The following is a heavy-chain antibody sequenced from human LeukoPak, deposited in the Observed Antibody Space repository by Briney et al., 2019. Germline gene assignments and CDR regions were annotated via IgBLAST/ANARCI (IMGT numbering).Heavy chain of an antibody. CDR1: GYSFSPYW. J-gene: IGHJ4*02. CDR2: INSGGSSK. V-gene: IGHV3-74*01. Sequence: GGALRLSCAASGYSFSPYWMRCVRGAPGKGGVWGSHINSGGSSKTYADTVRVPFTSDRDNANNNLYLQRNSLRAEDTAVYYYAILPTTPYYWGQGTLVTVSS. D-gene: IGHD4/OR15-4a*01. CDR3: AILPTTPYY.